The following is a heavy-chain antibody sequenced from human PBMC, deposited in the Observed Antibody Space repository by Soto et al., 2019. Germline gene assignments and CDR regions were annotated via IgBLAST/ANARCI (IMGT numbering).Heavy chain of an antibody. CDR1: GYSFTNYW. V-gene: IGHV5-51*01. Sequence: GESLKISCKTSGYSFTNYWIGWVRQMPGKGLEWIGVIYLGDSDTRYSPSFQGQATISADKSISTAYLQWSSLKASDTAIYYCARRTTAAGTIDYWGQGTLVTVSS. J-gene: IGHJ4*02. CDR2: IYLGDSDT. CDR3: ARRTTAAGTIDY. D-gene: IGHD6-13*01.